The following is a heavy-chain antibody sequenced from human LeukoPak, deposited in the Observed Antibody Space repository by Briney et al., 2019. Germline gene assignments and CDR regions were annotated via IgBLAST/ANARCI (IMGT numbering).Heavy chain of an antibody. Sequence: GVSLRLSCAASGFTFSSNAMSWVRQAPGKGLEWVSAISISGGSIYYADSVKGRFTISRDNSENTLYLQMNSLRAEDTAVYYCAKGGYCSSTSCYGYFDSWGQGTLVTVSS. D-gene: IGHD2-2*01. CDR3: AKGGYCSSTSCYGYFDS. V-gene: IGHV3-23*01. J-gene: IGHJ4*02. CDR1: GFTFSSNA. CDR2: ISISGGSI.